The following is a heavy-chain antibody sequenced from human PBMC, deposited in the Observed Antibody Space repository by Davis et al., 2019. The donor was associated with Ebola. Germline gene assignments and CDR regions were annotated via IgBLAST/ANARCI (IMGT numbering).Heavy chain of an antibody. V-gene: IGHV3-48*03. J-gene: IGHJ4*02. CDR1: GFPFSSYE. CDR2: IAISVSTI. CDR3: ARETVNCGGDCIDY. D-gene: IGHD2-21*02. Sequence: GESLKISCAASGFPFSSYEMNWVRQAPGKGLEWVSYIAISVSTIYYADSVKGRFTISRDNAKNSLYLQMNSLRAEDTAVYYCARETVNCGGDCIDYWGQGSLVTVSS.